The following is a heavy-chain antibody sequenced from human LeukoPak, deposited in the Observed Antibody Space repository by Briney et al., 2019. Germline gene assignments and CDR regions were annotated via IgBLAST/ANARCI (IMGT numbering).Heavy chain of an antibody. V-gene: IGHV3-9*01. J-gene: IGHJ4*02. CDR3: ARDGPARDIDF. CDR1: GFTFDDHG. Sequence: PGRSLRLSCAASGFTFDDHGMHWVRQAPGKGLEWVSGISWNGDTTGYADSVRGRFTISRDNSKNTVYLQVNSLRVEDTAMYYCARDGPARDIDFWGQGTLVTVSS. D-gene: IGHD2-15*01. CDR2: ISWNGDTT.